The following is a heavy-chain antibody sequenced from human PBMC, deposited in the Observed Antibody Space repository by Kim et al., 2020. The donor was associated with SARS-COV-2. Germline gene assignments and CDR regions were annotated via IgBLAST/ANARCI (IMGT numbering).Heavy chain of an antibody. J-gene: IGHJ1*01. V-gene: IGHV3-23*01. CDR3: AEISSGSSGWFEYFQH. CDR2: IRGSGEST. CDR1: GFTFNIYA. Sequence: GGSLRLSCAASGFTFNIYAMSWVRQAPGKGLEWVSGIRGSGESTTYADSVKGRFTISRDKSKNTLYLQMDRLRVDDTALYYCAEISSGSSGWFEYFQHWGQGTLVTVSS. D-gene: IGHD6-19*01.